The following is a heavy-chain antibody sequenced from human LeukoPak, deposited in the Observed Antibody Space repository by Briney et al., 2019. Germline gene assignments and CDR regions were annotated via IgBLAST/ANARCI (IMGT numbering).Heavy chain of an antibody. Sequence: PGGSLRLSCAASGFTFSSYAMSWVRQAPGKGLEWVSAISGSGGSTYYADSVKGRFTISRDNSKNTLYLQMNSLRAEDTAVYYCAKVTATIKGSYYYYMDVWGKGITVTVSS. D-gene: IGHD5-24*01. V-gene: IGHV3-23*01. CDR1: GFTFSSYA. J-gene: IGHJ6*03. CDR3: AKVTATIKGSYYYYMDV. CDR2: ISGSGGST.